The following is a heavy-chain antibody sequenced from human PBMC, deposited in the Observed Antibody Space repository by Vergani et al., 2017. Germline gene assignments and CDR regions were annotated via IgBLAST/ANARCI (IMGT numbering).Heavy chain of an antibody. CDR2: IRSKANSYAT. J-gene: IGHJ6*03. D-gene: IGHD6-19*01. CDR1: GFTFSGSA. Sequence: EVQLVESGGGLVQPGGSLKLSCAASGFTFSGSAMHWVRQASGKGLEWLGRIRSKANSYATAYAASVKGRFTISRDDSKNTAYLQMNSLKTEDTAVYYCTRPLASIAVGGMDVWGKGTTVTVSS. CDR3: TRPLASIAVGGMDV. V-gene: IGHV3-73*02.